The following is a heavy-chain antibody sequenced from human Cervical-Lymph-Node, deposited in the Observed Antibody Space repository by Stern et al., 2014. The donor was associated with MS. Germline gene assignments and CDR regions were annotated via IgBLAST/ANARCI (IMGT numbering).Heavy chain of an antibody. Sequence: QDQLVQSGAEVKKPGASVKVSCKASGYTFTNYGISWVRQAPGPGLEWMGWISGYNDDTNYVEKFQGRVTMTTDTSTSTAYMELRSLRSDDTAVYYCARDPHIAVAGTGGGFDPWGQGTLVTVSS. CDR3: ARDPHIAVAGTGGGFDP. V-gene: IGHV1-18*01. CDR2: ISGYNDDT. D-gene: IGHD6-19*01. CDR1: GYTFTNYG. J-gene: IGHJ5*02.